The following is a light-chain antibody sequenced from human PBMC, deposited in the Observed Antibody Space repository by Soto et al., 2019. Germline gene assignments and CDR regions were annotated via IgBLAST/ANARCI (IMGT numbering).Light chain of an antibody. CDR3: SSYTITSTYV. CDR1: SSDISSLDF. V-gene: IGLV2-14*01. J-gene: IGLJ1*01. Sequence: QSVLTQPASVSGSPGQSITISCTGTSSDISSLDFVSWYQQYPGKVPKVIIYEVSDRPSGVSNRFSGSKSGNTASLTISGLQAEDEADYYCSSYTITSTYVFGTGTKLTVL. CDR2: EVS.